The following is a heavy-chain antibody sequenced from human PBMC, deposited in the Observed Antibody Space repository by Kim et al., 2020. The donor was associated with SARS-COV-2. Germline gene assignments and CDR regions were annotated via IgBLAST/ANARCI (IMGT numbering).Heavy chain of an antibody. V-gene: IGHV4-4*02. CDR3: ARRGILTGYYAYYFDY. CDR1: GGSISSSNW. CDR2: IYHSGST. D-gene: IGHD3-9*01. J-gene: IGHJ4*02. Sequence: SETLSLTCAVSGGSISSSNWWSWVRQPPGKGLEWIGEIYHSGSTNYNPSLKSRVTISVDKSKNQFSLKLSSVTAADTAVYYCARRGILTGYYAYYFDYWGQGTLVTVSS.